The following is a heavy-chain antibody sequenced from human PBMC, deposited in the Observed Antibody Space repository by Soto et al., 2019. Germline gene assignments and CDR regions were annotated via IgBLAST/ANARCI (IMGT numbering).Heavy chain of an antibody. CDR3: ARASTRYCTNGECYLTYYYGMEL. D-gene: IGHD2-8*01. Sequence: SETLSLTCAFSVEYISNGYYWSWIRQPPGKGLEWIGEINHSGSTNYNPSLKSRVTISVDTSKNQFSLKLSSVTAADTAVYYCARASTRYCTNGECYLTYYYGMELWGQATTVTGSS. J-gene: IGHJ6*01. V-gene: IGHV4-34*01. CDR2: INHSGST. CDR1: VEYISNGYY.